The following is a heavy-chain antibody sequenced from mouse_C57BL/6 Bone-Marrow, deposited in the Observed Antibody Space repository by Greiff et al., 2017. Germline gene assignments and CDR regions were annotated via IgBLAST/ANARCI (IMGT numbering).Heavy chain of an antibody. CDR3: ERTCDYDGGRYFDV. D-gene: IGHD1-1*02. V-gene: IGHV1-69*01. CDR1: GYTFTSYW. Sequence: QVQLQQPGAELVMPGASVKLSCKASGYTFTSYWMHWVKQRPGQGLEWIGEIDPSDSYTYYNQKFKGKSTLTVDKSSSTAYMQLSSLTSEDSAVYDCERTCDYDGGRYFDVWGKGTTVTVSS. J-gene: IGHJ1*03. CDR2: IDPSDSYT.